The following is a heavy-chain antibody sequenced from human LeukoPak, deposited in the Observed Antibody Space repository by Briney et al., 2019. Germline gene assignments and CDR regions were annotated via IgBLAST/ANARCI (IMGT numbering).Heavy chain of an antibody. CDR3: ARDSADYDFWSGYPYGMDV. Sequence: SETLSLTCTVSGGSISSYYWSWIRQPPGKGLEWIGYIYYSGSTNYNPSPKSRVTISVDTSKNQFSLKLSSVTAADTAVYYCARDSADYDFWSGYPYGMDVWGQGTTVTVSS. CDR2: IYYSGST. J-gene: IGHJ6*02. V-gene: IGHV4-59*01. D-gene: IGHD3-3*01. CDR1: GGSISSYY.